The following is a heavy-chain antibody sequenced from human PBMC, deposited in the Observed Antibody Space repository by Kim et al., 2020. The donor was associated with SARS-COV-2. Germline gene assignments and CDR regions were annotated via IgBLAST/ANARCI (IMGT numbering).Heavy chain of an antibody. D-gene: IGHD2-21*01. V-gene: IGHV3-23*01. CDR1: GFTFRKYG. J-gene: IGHJ4*02. CDR2: ISGSGNTT. Sequence: GGSLRLSCATSGFTFRKYGMRWVRQAPGKGLEWVSGISGSGNTTGYADSVKGRFSISRDNSKNTLFLQMNSLRAEDTALYYCARDPTKNYAYSGFHLAYLGAGTLLTV. CDR3: ARDPTKNYAYSGFHLAY.